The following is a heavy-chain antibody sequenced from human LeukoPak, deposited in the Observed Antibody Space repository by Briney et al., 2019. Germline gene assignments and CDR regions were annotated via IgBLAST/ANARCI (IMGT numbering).Heavy chain of an antibody. Sequence: GESLKISCKGSGYSFTSYWIGWVRQMPGKGLEWMGIIYPGDSDTRYSPSFQGQVTISADKSISTAYLQWSSLKASDTAMYYCARRTALQVNVLYYFDYWGQGTLVTVSS. CDR2: IYPGDSDT. CDR3: ARRTALQVNVLYYFDY. D-gene: IGHD3-16*02. V-gene: IGHV5-51*01. J-gene: IGHJ4*02. CDR1: GYSFTSYW.